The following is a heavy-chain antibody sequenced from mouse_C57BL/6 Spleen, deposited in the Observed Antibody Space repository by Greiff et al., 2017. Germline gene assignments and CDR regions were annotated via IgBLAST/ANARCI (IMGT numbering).Heavy chain of an antibody. V-gene: IGHV1-20*01. CDR3: ARFITTVVATNYYAMDY. D-gene: IGHD1-1*01. CDR2: INPYNGDT. Sequence: EVQLQESGPELVKPGDSVKISCKASGYSFTGYFLNWVMQSHGKSLEWIGRINPYNGDTFYNQKFKGKATLTVDKSSSTAHMELRSLTSEDSAVYYCARFITTVVATNYYAMDYWGQGTSVTVSS. CDR1: GYSFTGYF. J-gene: IGHJ4*01.